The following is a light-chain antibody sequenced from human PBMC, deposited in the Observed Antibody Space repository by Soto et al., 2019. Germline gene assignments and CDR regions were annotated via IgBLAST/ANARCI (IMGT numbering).Light chain of an antibody. CDR3: QQNNRYLWT. V-gene: IGKV1-5*03. Sequence: DIQMTQSPSTLSPSVGDRVTITCRASQSINSWLAWYQQKPGKAPKFLIYKASTLESGVPSRFRFSGCWAKWTLGISSRQPDDFGTYHCQQNNRYLWTVGQGAKGDIK. J-gene: IGKJ1*01. CDR1: QSINSW. CDR2: KAS.